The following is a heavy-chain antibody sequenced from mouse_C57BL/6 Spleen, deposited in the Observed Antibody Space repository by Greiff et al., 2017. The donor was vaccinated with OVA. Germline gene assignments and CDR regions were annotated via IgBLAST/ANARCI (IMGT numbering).Heavy chain of an antibody. J-gene: IGHJ2*01. D-gene: IGHD1-1*01. CDR1: GYAFSSYW. CDR3: ARSLHYYGSSYGENY. V-gene: IGHV1-80*01. CDR2: IYPGDGDT. Sequence: VQLQQSGAELVKPGASVKISCKASGYAFSSYWMNWVKQRPGKGLEWIGQIYPGDGDTNYNGKFKGKATLTADKSSSTAYMQLSSLTSEDSAVYFCARSLHYYGSSYGENYWGQGTTLTVSS.